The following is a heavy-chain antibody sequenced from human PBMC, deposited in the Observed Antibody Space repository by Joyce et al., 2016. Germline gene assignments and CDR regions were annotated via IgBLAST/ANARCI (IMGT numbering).Heavy chain of an antibody. D-gene: IGHD4-23*01. J-gene: IGHJ4*02. Sequence: EVQLVESGGGLVQPGGSLRLSCAAAGFTFSSSWMYWVHKAPGKGLVWVSRINRDGSSTTYADSVKGRFTISRDNAKNTLYLQMNSLRAEDTAVYYCARLRRWSGPSDCWGQGTLVTVSS. CDR1: GFTFSSSW. CDR3: ARLRRWSGPSDC. CDR2: INRDGSST. V-gene: IGHV3-74*03.